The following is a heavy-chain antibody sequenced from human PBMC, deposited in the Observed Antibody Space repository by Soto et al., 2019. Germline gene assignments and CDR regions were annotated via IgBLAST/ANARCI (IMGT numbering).Heavy chain of an antibody. CDR2: IYYSGST. CDR3: ARHIPPRITIFPSTGFDP. CDR1: GGSISSGDYY. J-gene: IGHJ5*02. D-gene: IGHD3-3*01. Sequence: SETLSLTCTVSGGSISSGDYYWSWIRQPPGKGLEWIGYIYYSGSTNYNPSLKSRVTISVDTSKNQFSLKLSSVTAADTAVYYCARHIPPRITIFPSTGFDPWGQGTLVTVSS. V-gene: IGHV4-61*08.